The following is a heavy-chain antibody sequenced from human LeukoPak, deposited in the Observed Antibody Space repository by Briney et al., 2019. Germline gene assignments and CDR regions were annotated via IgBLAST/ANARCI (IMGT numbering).Heavy chain of an antibody. D-gene: IGHD1-26*01. CDR2: ISAYKGNT. CDR1: GYTFTSYG. Sequence: ASVKVSCKASGYTFTSYGISWVRQAPGQGVEWMGWISAYKGNTNYAQKLQGRVTMTTDTSTSTAYMELRSLRSDDTAVYYCARELKVGASAAFDIWGQGTMVTVSS. CDR3: ARELKVGASAAFDI. V-gene: IGHV1-18*01. J-gene: IGHJ3*02.